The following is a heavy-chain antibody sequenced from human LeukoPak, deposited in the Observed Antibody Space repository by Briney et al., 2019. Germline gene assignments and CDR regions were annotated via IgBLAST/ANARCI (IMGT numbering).Heavy chain of an antibody. CDR1: GGSISSGGYS. D-gene: IGHD6-25*01. CDR2: IYHSGST. CDR3: ARGGNDNWFDP. Sequence: SETLSLTCAVSGGSISSGGYSWSWIRQPPGKGLEWIGYIYHSGSTYYNPPLKSRVTISVDTSKNQFSLKLSSVTAADTAVYYCARGGNDNWFDPWGQGTLVTVSS. J-gene: IGHJ5*02. V-gene: IGHV4-30-2*01.